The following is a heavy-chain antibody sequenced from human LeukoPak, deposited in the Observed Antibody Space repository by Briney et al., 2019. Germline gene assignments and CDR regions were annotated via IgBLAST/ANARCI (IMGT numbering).Heavy chain of an antibody. CDR1: GYTFTGYY. D-gene: IGHD6-13*01. CDR3: ASPGMTAAGTKAFDI. V-gene: IGHV1-2*02. CDR2: INPNSGGT. J-gene: IGHJ3*02. Sequence: ASVKVSFKASGYTFTGYYMHWVRQAPGQGLEWMGWINPNSGGTNYAQKFQGRVTMTRDTSISTAYMELSRLRSDDTAVYYCASPGMTAAGTKAFDIWGQGTMVTVSS.